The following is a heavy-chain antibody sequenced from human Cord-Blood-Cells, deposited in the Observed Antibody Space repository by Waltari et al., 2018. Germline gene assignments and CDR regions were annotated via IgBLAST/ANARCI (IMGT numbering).Heavy chain of an antibody. CDR2: IIPILGRA. Sequence: QVQLVQSGAEVKKPGSSVKVSCKASGGTFSSYAISWLRQAPGQGLEWMGRIIPILGRANYAQKFQGRVTITADKSTSTAYMELSSLRSEDTAVYYCARSGGYCSGGSCYYFDYWGQGTLVTVSS. D-gene: IGHD2-15*01. CDR1: GGTFSSYA. V-gene: IGHV1-69*09. CDR3: ARSGGYCSGGSCYYFDY. J-gene: IGHJ4*02.